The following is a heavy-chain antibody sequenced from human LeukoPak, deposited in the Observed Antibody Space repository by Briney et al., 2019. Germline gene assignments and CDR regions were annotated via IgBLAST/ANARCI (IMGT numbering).Heavy chain of an antibody. CDR2: INPNSGGT. Sequence: GASVKVSCKASGYTFTGHYMHWVRQAPGQGLEWMGWINPNSGGTNYAQKFQGRVTMTRDTSISTAYMELSRLRSDDTAVYYCARERCSGGSCYSSEFDPWGQGTLVTVSS. V-gene: IGHV1-2*02. D-gene: IGHD2-15*01. J-gene: IGHJ5*02. CDR3: ARERCSGGSCYSSEFDP. CDR1: GYTFTGHY.